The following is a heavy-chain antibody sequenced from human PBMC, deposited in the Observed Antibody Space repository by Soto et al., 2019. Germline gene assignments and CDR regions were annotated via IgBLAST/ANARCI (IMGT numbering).Heavy chain of an antibody. J-gene: IGHJ4*02. D-gene: IGHD6-13*01. V-gene: IGHV3-23*01. CDR1: GFTFSNYA. Sequence: GGSLRLSCAASGFTFSNYAMNWVRQAPGKGLEWISTISGSGGSTYYSDSVKGRFTISRDNSKNALYLQLSSLKVEDTAVYYCARGIVAAGFDYWGQGTLVTVSS. CDR2: ISGSGGST. CDR3: ARGIVAAGFDY.